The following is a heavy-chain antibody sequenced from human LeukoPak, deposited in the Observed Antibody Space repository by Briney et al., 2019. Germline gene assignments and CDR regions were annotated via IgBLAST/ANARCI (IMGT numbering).Heavy chain of an antibody. Sequence: SETLSLTCAVYGGSFSGYYWSWIRQPPGKGLEWIGYIYYSGSTNYNPSLKSRVTISVDTSKNQFSLKLSSVTAADTAVYYCARHRATIFGVVSWFDPWGQGTLVTVSS. CDR3: ARHRATIFGVVSWFDP. D-gene: IGHD3-3*01. CDR1: GGSFSGYY. CDR2: IYYSGST. J-gene: IGHJ5*02. V-gene: IGHV4-59*08.